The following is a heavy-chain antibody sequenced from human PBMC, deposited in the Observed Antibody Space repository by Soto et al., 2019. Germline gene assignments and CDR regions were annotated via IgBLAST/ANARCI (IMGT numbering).Heavy chain of an antibody. Sequence: PGGSLRLSCAASGYTFGGYWMHWVRQAPGKGLVWVSRITSDGSDTSYADSVKGRFTISRDNAKNTLFPQMSSLRADDTAIYYCARSLYPYYFDSWGQGALVTVSS. CDR1: GYTFGGYW. CDR3: ARSLYPYYFDS. CDR2: ITSDGSDT. V-gene: IGHV3-74*01. J-gene: IGHJ4*02.